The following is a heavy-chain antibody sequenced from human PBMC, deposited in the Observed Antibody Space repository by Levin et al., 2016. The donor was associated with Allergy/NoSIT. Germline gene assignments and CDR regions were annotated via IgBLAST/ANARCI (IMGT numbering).Heavy chain of an antibody. V-gene: IGHV1-69*02. CDR3: ARQGRSNLDI. CDR2: IIPILGIA. Sequence: WVRQAPGQGLEWMGRIIPILGIANYAQKFQGRVTITADKSTSTAYMELSSLRSEDTAVYYCARQGRSNLDIWGQGTTVTVSS. D-gene: IGHD2-2*03. J-gene: IGHJ6*02.